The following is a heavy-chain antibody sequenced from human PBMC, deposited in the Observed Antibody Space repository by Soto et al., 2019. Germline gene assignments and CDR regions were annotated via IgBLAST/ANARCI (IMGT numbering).Heavy chain of an antibody. J-gene: IGHJ4*02. CDR3: AKDGGVGGTLGLLDY. CDR1: GFDFTYYA. CDR2: MSSDGSKI. Sequence: QVQLVESGGGAVQPGESLRLSCVASGFDFTYYAMHWVRQAPGKGLESVAVMSSDGSKIHHTDSVKGRFTISRDNPKNTLYLQMNSLRKEDTAGYFGAKDGGVGGTLGLLDYWGQGTVVSVSS. V-gene: IGHV3-30*18. D-gene: IGHD1-26*01.